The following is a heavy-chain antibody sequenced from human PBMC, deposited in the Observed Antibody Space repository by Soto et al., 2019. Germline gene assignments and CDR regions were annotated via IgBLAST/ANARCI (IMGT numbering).Heavy chain of an antibody. V-gene: IGHV3-21*06. Sequence: EVQLVESGGGLVKPGGSLRLSCAASGFTFTRYSMNWVRQAPGKGLEWVSSISSPTNYIYYGDSMKGRVTISRDNAKNSLYLEMNSLRAEDTAVYYCARESEDLTSNFDYWGQGTLVTVSS. CDR1: GFTFTRYS. J-gene: IGHJ4*02. CDR3: ARESEDLTSNFDY. CDR2: ISSPTNYI.